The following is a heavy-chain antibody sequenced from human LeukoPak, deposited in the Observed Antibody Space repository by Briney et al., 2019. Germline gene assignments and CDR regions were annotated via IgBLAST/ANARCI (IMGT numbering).Heavy chain of an antibody. V-gene: IGHV3-74*01. CDR2: INSDGSST. CDR3: ARGSSGRYYFDY. J-gene: IGHJ4*02. Sequence: GGSLRLSCAASGFTFSSYWMHWVRQAPGKGLVWVSRINSDGSSTNYADSVKGRFTISGDNAKNTLYLQMNSLRAEDTAVYYCARGSSGRYYFDYWGQGTLVTVSS. CDR1: GFTFSSYW. D-gene: IGHD6-19*01.